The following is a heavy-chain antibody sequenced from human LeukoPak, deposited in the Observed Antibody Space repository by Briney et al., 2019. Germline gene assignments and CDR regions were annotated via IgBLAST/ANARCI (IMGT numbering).Heavy chain of an antibody. CDR1: GFTFDDYA. CDR2: ISWNSGSI. Sequence: GGSLRLSCAASGFTFDDYAMHWVRQAPEKGLEWVSGISWNSGSIGYADSVKGRFTISRDNAKNSLYLQMNSLRAEDTALYYCAKDRGIAVAGSAFQHWGQGTLVTVSS. CDR3: AKDRGIAVAGSAFQH. D-gene: IGHD6-19*01. J-gene: IGHJ1*01. V-gene: IGHV3-9*01.